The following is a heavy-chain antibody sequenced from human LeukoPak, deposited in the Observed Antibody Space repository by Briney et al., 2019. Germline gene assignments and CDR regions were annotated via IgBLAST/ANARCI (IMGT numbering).Heavy chain of an antibody. CDR3: ARGRLYYYDSSGSLLMDYFDY. D-gene: IGHD3-22*01. Sequence: GGSLRLSCAASGFTFDDYGMSWVRQAPGKGLEWVSGINWNGGSTGYADSVKGRFAISRDNAKNSLYLQMNSLRAEDTALYYCARGRLYYYDSSGSLLMDYFDYWGQGTLVTVSS. CDR2: INWNGGST. V-gene: IGHV3-20*04. J-gene: IGHJ4*02. CDR1: GFTFDDYG.